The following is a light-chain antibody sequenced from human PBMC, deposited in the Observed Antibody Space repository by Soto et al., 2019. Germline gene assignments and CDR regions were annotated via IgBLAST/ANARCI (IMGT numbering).Light chain of an antibody. CDR2: EVS. CDR1: SSDVGGHNY. CDR3: SSYTTSNTWV. Sequence: QSVLTQPASVSGSPGQTITISCTGSSSDVGGHNYVSWFQHLPGKAPKLMISEVSSRPSGVSNRFSGSKSGNTASLTVSELQADDEADYYCSSYTTSNTWVFGGGTQLTVL. V-gene: IGLV2-14*01. J-gene: IGLJ7*01.